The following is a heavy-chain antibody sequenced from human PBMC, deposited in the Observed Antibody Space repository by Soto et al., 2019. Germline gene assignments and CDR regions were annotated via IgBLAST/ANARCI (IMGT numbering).Heavy chain of an antibody. CDR3: ARAIVVVVAGNYYFDY. CDR2: IYYSGST. V-gene: IGHV4-59*01. CDR1: GGSISSYY. D-gene: IGHD2-15*01. Sequence: SETLSLTCTVSGGSISSYYWSWIRQPPGKGLEWIGYIYYSGSTNYNPSLKSRVTISVDTSKNQFSLKLSSVTAADTAVYYCARAIVVVVAGNYYFDYWGQGTLVTVS. J-gene: IGHJ4*02.